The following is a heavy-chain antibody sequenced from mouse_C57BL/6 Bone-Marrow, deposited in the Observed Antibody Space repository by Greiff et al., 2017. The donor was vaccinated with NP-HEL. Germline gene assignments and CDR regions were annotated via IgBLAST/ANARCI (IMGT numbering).Heavy chain of an antibody. CDR2: IHPSDSAT. J-gene: IGHJ3*01. V-gene: IGHV1-74*01. CDR3: ANIYDGYYY. D-gene: IGHD2-3*01. CDR1: GYTFTSYW. Sequence: QVQLQQPGAELVKPGASVKVSCKASGYTFTSYWMHWVQQRPGQGLEWIGRIHPSDSATNYNQKFKCKATLTVYKSSSTAYMQLSSLTSEDSAVYYCANIYDGYYYWGQGTLVTVSA.